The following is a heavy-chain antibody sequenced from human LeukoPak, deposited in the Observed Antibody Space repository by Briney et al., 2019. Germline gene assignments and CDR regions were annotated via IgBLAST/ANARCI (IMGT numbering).Heavy chain of an antibody. CDR1: GYTFTSFY. CDR3: ARVKAADTYED. V-gene: IGHV1-46*01. CDR2: INPSGGST. J-gene: IGHJ4*02. D-gene: IGHD6-13*01. Sequence: ASVKVSCKASGYTFTSFYMHWVRQAPGQGLEWMGRINPSGGSTSYAQKFQGRVTMTRDTSTSTVYMELSSLRSEDTAVYYCARVKAADTYEDWGQGTLVTVSS.